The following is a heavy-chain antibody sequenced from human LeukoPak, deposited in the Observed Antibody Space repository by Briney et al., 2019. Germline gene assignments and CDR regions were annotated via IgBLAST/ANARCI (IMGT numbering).Heavy chain of an antibody. D-gene: IGHD4-17*01. J-gene: IGHJ5*02. Sequence: ASVKVSCKASGYTFTDYYMHWVRQAPGQGPEWMGWINPNSGGTNYAQKFQGRVTMTRDTSISTAYMELGNLRSDDTAVYYCARGVGTTDTRRLDPWGQGTLVTVSS. V-gene: IGHV1-2*02. CDR2: INPNSGGT. CDR1: GYTFTDYY. CDR3: ARGVGTTDTRRLDP.